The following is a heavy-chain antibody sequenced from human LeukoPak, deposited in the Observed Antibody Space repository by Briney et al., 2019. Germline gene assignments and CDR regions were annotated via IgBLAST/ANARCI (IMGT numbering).Heavy chain of an antibody. V-gene: IGHV3-23*01. D-gene: IGHD2-15*01. CDR1: RFTFNTYA. J-gene: IGHJ4*02. CDR3: ARVKRDCSGGSCYSYDY. CDR2: ISGNGDIT. Sequence: PGRSLRLSCAASRFTFNTYAVSWVRQAPGKGLEWVSAISGNGDITCRADSVRGRFTIPRDNSKDTLYLQMNSLRAEDTAVYYCARVKRDCSGGSCYSYDYWGQGTLVTVSS.